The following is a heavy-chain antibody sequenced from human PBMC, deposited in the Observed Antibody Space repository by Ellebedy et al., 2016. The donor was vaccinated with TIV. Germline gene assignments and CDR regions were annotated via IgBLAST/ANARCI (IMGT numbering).Heavy chain of an antibody. V-gene: IGHV1-8*03. D-gene: IGHD3-16*01. CDR2: MNPNNGNA. CDR3: ARAAQGGMDV. Sequence: AASVKVSCKASGYSFTTYDINWVRQATGQGLEWMGWMNPNNGNANFAQKFQGRVTITRNTSINTVYMELNSLRSEDTAVYYCARAAQGGMDVWGLGTTVTVSS. CDR1: GYSFTTYD. J-gene: IGHJ6*02.